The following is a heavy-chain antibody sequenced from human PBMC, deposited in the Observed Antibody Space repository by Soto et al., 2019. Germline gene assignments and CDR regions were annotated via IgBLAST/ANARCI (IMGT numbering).Heavy chain of an antibody. CDR1: GFTFSSYG. V-gene: IGHV3-33*01. CDR2: IWYDGSNK. J-gene: IGHJ3*02. Sequence: GGSLRLSCAASGFTFSSYGMHWVRQAPGKGLEWVAVIWYDGSNKYYADSVKGRFTISRDNSKNTLYLQMNSLRAEDTAVYYCAGGEKRMPDAFDIWGQGTMVTVSS. CDR3: AGGEKRMPDAFDI. D-gene: IGHD3-16*01.